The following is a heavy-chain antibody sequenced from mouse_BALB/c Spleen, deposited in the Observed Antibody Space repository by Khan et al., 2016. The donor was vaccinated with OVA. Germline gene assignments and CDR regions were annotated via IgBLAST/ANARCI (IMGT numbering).Heavy chain of an antibody. Sequence: EVELVESGGGLVQPGGSRKLSCAASGFTFSSFGVHWVRQAPEKGLEWVAYISSGSSTIYYADTVKGRFTISRDTPKNPLFLQMTSLTSEDTAMYYGEREMGPPFDYWGQGTTLTVSS. CDR1: GFTFSSFG. J-gene: IGHJ2*01. V-gene: IGHV5-17*02. CDR3: EREMGPPFDY. D-gene: IGHD4-1*01. CDR2: ISSGSSTI.